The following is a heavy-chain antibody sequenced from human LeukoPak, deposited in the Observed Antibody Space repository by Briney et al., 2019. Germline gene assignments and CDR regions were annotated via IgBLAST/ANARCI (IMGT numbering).Heavy chain of an antibody. J-gene: IGHJ4*02. D-gene: IGHD5-18*01. Sequence: GGSLRLSCAASGFTFSSYGMHWVRQAPGKGLEWVAVISYDGSNKYYADSVKGRFTISRDNSKNTLYLQMNSLRAEDTAVYYCARARIGYSYILDYWGQGTLVTVSS. V-gene: IGHV3-30*03. CDR3: ARARIGYSYILDY. CDR2: ISYDGSNK. CDR1: GFTFSSYG.